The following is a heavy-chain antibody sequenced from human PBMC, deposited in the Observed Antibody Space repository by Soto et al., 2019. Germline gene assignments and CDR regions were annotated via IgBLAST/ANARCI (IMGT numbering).Heavy chain of an antibody. CDR3: GRSHVVVAVDATQPGNNGSDP. CDR1: GGSISSSNW. D-gene: IGHD2-15*01. J-gene: IGHJ5*02. CDR2: IYHSGST. V-gene: IGHV4-4*02. Sequence: QVQLQESAPGLVKPSATLSLTCAVSGGSISSSNWWRSVRQPPGKGLEWIGEIYHSGSTNYNPSLRSRVNISVDKSKNRFSLKLSSVAAADMALYYSGRSHVVVAVDATQPGNNGSDPWGQGTLVTVSS.